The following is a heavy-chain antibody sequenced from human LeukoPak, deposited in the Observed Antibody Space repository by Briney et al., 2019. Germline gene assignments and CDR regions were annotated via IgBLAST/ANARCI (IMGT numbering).Heavy chain of an antibody. CDR3: AKSSMIVVVIRFDY. J-gene: IGHJ4*02. V-gene: IGHV3-30-3*01. CDR2: ISYDGSNK. CDR1: GFTFSSYA. D-gene: IGHD3-22*01. Sequence: GGSLRLSCAASGFTFSSYAMHWVRQAPGKGLEWVAVISYDGSNKYYADSVKGRFTISRDNSKNTLYLQMNSLRAEDTAVYYCAKSSMIVVVIRFDYWGQGTLVTVSS.